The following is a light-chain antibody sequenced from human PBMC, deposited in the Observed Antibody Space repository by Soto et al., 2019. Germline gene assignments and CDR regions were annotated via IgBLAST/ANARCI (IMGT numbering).Light chain of an antibody. CDR3: QQYYASPPRT. CDR2: WAS. V-gene: IGKV4-1*01. J-gene: IGKJ1*01. CDR1: QSVLYSSNNKNY. Sequence: DIVLTQSPDSLAVSLGERATINCKSSQSVLYSSNNKNYLAWYQQKPGQPPKLLISWASTREFGVPDRFSGSGSGTDFTLTISSLQAEDVAVYYCQQYYASPPRTFGQWTKVEIK.